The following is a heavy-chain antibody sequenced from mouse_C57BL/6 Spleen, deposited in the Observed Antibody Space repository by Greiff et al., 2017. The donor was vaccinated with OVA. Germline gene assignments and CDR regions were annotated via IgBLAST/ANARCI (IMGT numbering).Heavy chain of an antibody. Sequence: EVKLVESGGDLVKPGGSLKLSCAASGFTFSDYGMHWVRQAPEKGLEWVAYISSGSSTIYYADTVKGRFTISRDNAKNTLFLQMTSLRSEDTAMYYCARYYSNWRYFDVWGTGTTVTVSS. CDR2: ISSGSSTI. D-gene: IGHD2-5*01. J-gene: IGHJ1*03. CDR1: GFTFSDYG. CDR3: ARYYSNWRYFDV. V-gene: IGHV5-17*01.